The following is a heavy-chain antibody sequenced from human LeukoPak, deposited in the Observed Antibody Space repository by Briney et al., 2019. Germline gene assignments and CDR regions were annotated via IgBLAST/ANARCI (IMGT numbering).Heavy chain of an antibody. V-gene: IGHV1-46*01. D-gene: IGHD3-10*01. Sequence: ASVKVSCKASGYTFTSYYMHWVRQAPGQGLEWMGIINPSGGSTSYAQKFQGRVTMTRDTSTSAVYMELSSLRSEEASVYYCARGPVLLCFGELSGAEYFQHWGQGTLVTVSS. CDR3: ARGPVLLCFGELSGAEYFQH. CDR1: GYTFTSYY. CDR2: INPSGGST. J-gene: IGHJ1*01.